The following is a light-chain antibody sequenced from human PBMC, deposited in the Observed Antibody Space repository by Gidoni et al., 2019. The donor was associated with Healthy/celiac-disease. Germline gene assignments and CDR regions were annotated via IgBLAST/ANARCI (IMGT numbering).Light chain of an antibody. CDR2: DAS. CDR1: QSVSSD. V-gene: IGKV3-11*01. Sequence: EIVLTQSPATLSLSPGERATLSCRASQSVSSDLAWYQQRPGQAPRLLIYDASNRATGIPARFSGSGSGTDFTLTISSLEPEDFEVYYCQQRSNWLTFGGGTKVEIK. J-gene: IGKJ4*01. CDR3: QQRSNWLT.